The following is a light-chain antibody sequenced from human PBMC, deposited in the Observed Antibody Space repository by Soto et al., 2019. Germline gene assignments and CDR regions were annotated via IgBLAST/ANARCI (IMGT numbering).Light chain of an antibody. CDR3: SSYATGGSYV. J-gene: IGLJ1*01. Sequence: QSALTQPASVSGSPGQSIAISCTGTSSDVGGYNSVSWYQQHPGKAPKLLIYDVSNRPSGVSNRFSGSKSGNTASLTISWLQAEDEADYYCSSYATGGSYVFGTGTKVTVL. CDR1: SSDVGGYNS. CDR2: DVS. V-gene: IGLV2-14*01.